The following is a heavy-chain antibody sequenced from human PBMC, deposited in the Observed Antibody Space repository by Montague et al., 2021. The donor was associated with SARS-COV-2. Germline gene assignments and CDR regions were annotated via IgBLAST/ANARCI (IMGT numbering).Heavy chain of an antibody. CDR3: ARLRVEMATMIGNYYYYGMDV. Sequence: PALVKPTQTLTLTCTFSGFSLSTSGMCVSWIRQPPGKALEWLALIDWDDDKYYSTSLKTRLTISKDTSKNQVVLTMTNMDPVDTATHCARLRVEMATMIGNYYYYGMDVWGQGTTVTVSS. V-gene: IGHV2-70*01. CDR1: GFSLSTSGMC. J-gene: IGHJ6*02. CDR2: IDWDDDK. D-gene: IGHD5-24*01.